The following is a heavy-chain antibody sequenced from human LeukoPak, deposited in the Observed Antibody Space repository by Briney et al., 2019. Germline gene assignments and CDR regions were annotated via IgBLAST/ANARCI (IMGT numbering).Heavy chain of an antibody. Sequence: SETLSLTCTVSGGSISSYYWSWIRQPPGKGLEWIGYIYYSGSTNYNPSLKSRVTISVDTSKNQFSLKLSSVTAADTAVYYCARVWRYYDFWSGYGYAFDIWGQGTMVTASS. V-gene: IGHV4-59*01. CDR2: IYYSGST. CDR1: GGSISSYY. D-gene: IGHD3-3*01. J-gene: IGHJ3*02. CDR3: ARVWRYYDFWSGYGYAFDI.